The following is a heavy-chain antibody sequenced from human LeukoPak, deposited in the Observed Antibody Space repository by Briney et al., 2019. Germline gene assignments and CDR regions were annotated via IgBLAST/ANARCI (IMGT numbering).Heavy chain of an antibody. V-gene: IGHV3-33*01. CDR2: IWYDGSNK. CDR3: ASAGGSGYDYYFDY. J-gene: IGHJ4*02. CDR1: GFTFSSYG. D-gene: IGHD5-12*01. Sequence: GGSLRLSCAASGFTFSSYGMHWVRQAPGKGLEWVAVIWYDGSNKYYADSVKGRFTISRDNSKNTLYLQMNSLRAEDTAVYYCASAGGSGYDYYFDYWGQGTLVTVSS.